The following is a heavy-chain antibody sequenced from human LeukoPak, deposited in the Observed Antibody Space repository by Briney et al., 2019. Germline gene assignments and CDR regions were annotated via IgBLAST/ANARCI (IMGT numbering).Heavy chain of an antibody. CDR1: GFIFSSYW. J-gene: IGHJ4*02. CDR2: VNPDGNEK. Sequence: QPGGSLRLSCAASGFIFSSYWMSWVRQAPGKGLEWVAKVNPDGNEKYYVDSVRGRFTISNDNPKNSVYLQMDSLKAEDTAVYYCARGQYQLLWGKGALIIVSS. V-gene: IGHV3-7*04. CDR3: ARGQYQLL. D-gene: IGHD2-2*01.